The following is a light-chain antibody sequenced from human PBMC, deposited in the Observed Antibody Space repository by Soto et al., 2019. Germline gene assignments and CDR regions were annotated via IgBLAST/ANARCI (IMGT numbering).Light chain of an antibody. V-gene: IGKV1-33*01. Sequence: DIQMTQSPSSLSASVGDRVTITCRASQDISNYLNWYQQKPGKAPKLLIYDASNLERGVPSRFSGSGSGTDFSLTVDSLQPEDTATYYCQQYDHPPYTFGQGTKLEIK. CDR2: DAS. J-gene: IGKJ2*01. CDR1: QDISNY. CDR3: QQYDHPPYT.